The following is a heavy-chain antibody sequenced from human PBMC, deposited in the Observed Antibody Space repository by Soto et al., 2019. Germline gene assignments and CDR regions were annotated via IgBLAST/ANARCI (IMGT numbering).Heavy chain of an antibody. CDR1: GYTFTGYY. CDR3: ARAPYSSSYYYGMDV. CDR2: INPNSGGT. Sequence: GASVKVSCKGSGYTFTGYYMHWVRQAPGQGLEWMGWINPNSGGTNYAQKFQGWVTMTRDTSISTAYMELSRLRSDDTAVYYCARAPYSSSYYYGMDVWGQGTTVTVSS. V-gene: IGHV1-2*04. D-gene: IGHD6-6*01. J-gene: IGHJ6*02.